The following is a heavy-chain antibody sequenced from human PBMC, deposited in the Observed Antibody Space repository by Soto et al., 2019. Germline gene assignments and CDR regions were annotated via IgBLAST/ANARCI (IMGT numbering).Heavy chain of an antibody. V-gene: IGHV1-46*03. CDR2: INPFDGSR. J-gene: IGHJ4*02. CDR3: SRVDPGETSPFDH. CDR1: GSTFTSYY. Sequence: GASLKVYCKSSGSTFTSYYIHWVRQAPGQGLEWMGWINPFDGSRMFAQRFQGRVTMTRDTSTSTVYMEVSSLRSEDTAVYYCSRVDPGETSPFDHWGQGTLVTV. D-gene: IGHD3-10*01.